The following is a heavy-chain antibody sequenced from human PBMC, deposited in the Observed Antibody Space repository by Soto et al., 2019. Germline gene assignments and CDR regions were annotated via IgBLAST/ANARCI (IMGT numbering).Heavy chain of an antibody. J-gene: IGHJ6*02. V-gene: IGHV1-69*05. D-gene: IGHD1-26*01. CDR2: IMPMFGVT. CDR1: GGSFKSHT. Sequence: QVQLVQSGAEVKKPGSSVKVSCRASGGSFKSHTISWVRQAPGQGLEWMGGIMPMFGVTNYARKFQGRLTMTTNGSTTRAYREVSSLTSEDTAVYYCAGEGVTASMSRPWMGYHYYGLDVWGQGTTVIVSS. CDR3: AGEGVTASMSRPWMGYHYYGLDV.